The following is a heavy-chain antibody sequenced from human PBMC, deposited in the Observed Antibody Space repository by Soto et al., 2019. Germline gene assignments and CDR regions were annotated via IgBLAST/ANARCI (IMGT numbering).Heavy chain of an antibody. J-gene: IGHJ4*02. CDR2: SRDKPQGYST. D-gene: IGHD3-3*01. Sequence: GVSLRLSCAGSVFPLSDHYIDWVRQAPGKGLEWVGRSRDKPQGYSTAYAASVKGRFTTSRDESKNSAYLQMNSLRAEDTAVYYCAKDFWSGYYPSFFDYWGQGTLVTVSS. CDR3: AKDFWSGYYPSFFDY. V-gene: IGHV3-72*01. CDR1: VFPLSDHY.